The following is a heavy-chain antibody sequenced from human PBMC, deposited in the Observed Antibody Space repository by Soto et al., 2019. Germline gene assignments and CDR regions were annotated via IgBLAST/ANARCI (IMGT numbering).Heavy chain of an antibody. J-gene: IGHJ4*02. CDR2: IHRSGNT. V-gene: IGHV4-4*02. D-gene: IGHD3-22*01. CDR3: ATYYYDASGYPITYYFDY. Sequence: SETLSLTCTVSGASISYNNWWTWVRQPPGKGLEWIGEIHRSGNTNYNPSLKSRVTMSVDKSKNQFSLKLNSVTAADTAVYYCATYYYDASGYPITYYFDYWGQGTLVTVSS. CDR1: GASISYNNW.